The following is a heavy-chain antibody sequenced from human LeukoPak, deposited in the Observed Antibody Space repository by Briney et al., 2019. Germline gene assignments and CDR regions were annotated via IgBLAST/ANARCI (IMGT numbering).Heavy chain of an antibody. Sequence: SETLSLTCAVYGGSFSGYYWSWIRQPPGKGLEWIGEINHSGSTNYNPSLKSRVTISVDTSKNQFSLKLSSVTAADTAVYYCARRGRGYSDYDYVSPGGWFDPWGQGTLVTVSS. CDR1: GGSFSGYY. CDR3: ARRGRGYSDYDYVSPGGWFDP. V-gene: IGHV4-34*01. J-gene: IGHJ5*02. D-gene: IGHD5-12*01. CDR2: INHSGST.